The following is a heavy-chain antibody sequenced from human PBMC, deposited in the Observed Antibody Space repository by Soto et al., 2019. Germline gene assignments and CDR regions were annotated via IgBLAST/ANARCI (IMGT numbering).Heavy chain of an antibody. D-gene: IGHD2-2*02. CDR3: ARGSMDCSSTSCYIGY. CDR1: GYTFTSYY. CDR2: INPSGGST. Sequence: ASVKVSCKASGYTFTSYYMHWVRQAPGQGLEWMGIINPSGGSTSYAQKFQGRVTMTRDTSTSTVYMELSSLRSEDTAVYYCARGSMDCSSTSCYIGYWGQGTLVTVSS. V-gene: IGHV1-46*03. J-gene: IGHJ4*02.